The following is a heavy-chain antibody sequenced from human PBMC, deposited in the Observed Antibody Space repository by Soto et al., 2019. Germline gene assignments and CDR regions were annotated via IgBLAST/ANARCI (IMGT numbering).Heavy chain of an antibody. J-gene: IGHJ5*02. CDR3: GKGAVTSGIRWFDP. CDR2: ISWNGDYI. CDR1: GFNLEDYA. Sequence: EMQLVESGGGLAQPGRSLRLSCAASGFNLEDYAMHWIRQVPGKGLGWVSGISWNGDYIDYADSVKGRFITPRDNANNTLYHQMNSLRPEDTALYYCGKGAVTSGIRWFDPWGQGTQVTVSS. D-gene: IGHD2-15*01. V-gene: IGHV3-9*01.